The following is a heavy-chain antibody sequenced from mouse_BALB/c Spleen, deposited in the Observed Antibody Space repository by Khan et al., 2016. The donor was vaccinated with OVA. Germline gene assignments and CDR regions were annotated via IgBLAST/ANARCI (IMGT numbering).Heavy chain of an antibody. D-gene: IGHD1-2*01. Sequence: EVELVESGGGLVQPGGSRKLSCAASGFTFSGFGMHWVRQAPEKGLEWVAYISSGSKTTYYADTVKGRFNISSDNPKNTLFLQMTSLRSEATAMYFCARAGYYYFDYWGQGTTLTVSS. V-gene: IGHV5-17*02. CDR2: ISSGSKTT. J-gene: IGHJ2*01. CDR1: GFTFSGFG. CDR3: ARAGYYYFDY.